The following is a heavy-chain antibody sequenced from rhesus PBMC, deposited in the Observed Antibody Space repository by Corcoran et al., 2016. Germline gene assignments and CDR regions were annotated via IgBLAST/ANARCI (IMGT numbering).Heavy chain of an antibody. J-gene: IGHJ4*01. CDR3: ASAQVAVDY. CDR1: GASISSYW. V-gene: IGHV4-80*01. CDR2: INGNSAST. D-gene: IGHD4-29*01. Sequence: QVQLQESGPGLVKPSETLSLTCAVSGASISSYWWSWIRQPPGKGLEWIGEINGNSASTYYHPSLKSRVTISKGASKNQFSLKLSSLTAADTAVYYCASAQVAVDYWGQGVLVTVSS.